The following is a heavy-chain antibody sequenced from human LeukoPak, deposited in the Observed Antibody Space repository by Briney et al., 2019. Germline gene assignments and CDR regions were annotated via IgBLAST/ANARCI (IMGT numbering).Heavy chain of an antibody. V-gene: IGHV1-2*02. D-gene: IGHD4-17*01. CDR2: INPNSGGT. CDR1: GYTFTGYY. Sequence: ASVKVSCKASGYTFTGYYKHWVRQAPGQGLEWMGWINPNSGGTNYAQKFQGRVTMTRDTSISTAYMELSRLRSDDTAVYYCARDQSYGDYVRFDYWGQGTLVTVSS. J-gene: IGHJ4*02. CDR3: ARDQSYGDYVRFDY.